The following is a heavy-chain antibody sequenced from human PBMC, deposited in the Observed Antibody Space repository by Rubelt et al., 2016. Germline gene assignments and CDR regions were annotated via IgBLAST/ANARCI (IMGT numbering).Heavy chain of an antibody. CDR2: ISSNGGST. J-gene: IGHJ4*02. V-gene: IGHV3-64*04. D-gene: IGHD6-19*01. CDR1: FTFSSYA. CDR3: ASSSGWYFDY. Sequence: FTFSSYAMHWVRQAPGKGLEYVSAISSNGGSTYYADSVKGRFTISRDNSKNTLYLQMNSLRAEDTAVYYCASSSGWYFDYWGQGTLVTVPS.